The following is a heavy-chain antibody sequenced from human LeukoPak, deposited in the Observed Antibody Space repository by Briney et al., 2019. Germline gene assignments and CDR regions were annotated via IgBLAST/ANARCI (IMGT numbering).Heavy chain of an antibody. CDR3: ARGRDSSGYYFDY. D-gene: IGHD3-22*01. Sequence: RPSQTLSLTCTVSGGSISSGGYYWSWIRQHPGKGLEWIGYIYYSGSTYYNPSLKSRVTISVDTSKNQFSLKLSSVTAADTAVYYCARGRDSSGYYFDYWGQGTLVTVSS. V-gene: IGHV4-31*03. J-gene: IGHJ4*02. CDR1: GGSISSGGYY. CDR2: IYYSGST.